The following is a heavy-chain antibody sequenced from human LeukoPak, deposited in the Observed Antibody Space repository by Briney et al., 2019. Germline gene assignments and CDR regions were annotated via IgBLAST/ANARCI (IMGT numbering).Heavy chain of an antibody. CDR1: GFTSSSYA. Sequence: PGGSLRLSCAAAGFTSSSYAMSWVRQAPGEGLEWGSAISGSGGSTYYADSVKGRFTISRDNSKDTLYLQMNSLRAEDTAVYYCAKDYYGSGRYPSGAFDIWGQGTMVTVSS. J-gene: IGHJ3*02. V-gene: IGHV3-23*01. CDR2: ISGSGGST. CDR3: AKDYYGSGRYPSGAFDI. D-gene: IGHD3-10*01.